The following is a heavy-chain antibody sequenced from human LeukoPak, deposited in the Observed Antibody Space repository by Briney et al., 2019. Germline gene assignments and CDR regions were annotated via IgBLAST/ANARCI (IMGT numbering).Heavy chain of an antibody. J-gene: IGHJ4*02. CDR2: IYYSGST. CDR3: AREIAVAGTPYYFDY. D-gene: IGHD6-19*01. Sequence: PSETLSLTCTVSGGSISSRGYYWGWIRQPPGKGLEWIGSIYYSGSTYYNPSLKSRVTISVDTSKNQFSLKLSSVTAADTAVYYCAREIAVAGTPYYFDYWGQGTLVTVSS. V-gene: IGHV4-39*07. CDR1: GGSISSRGYY.